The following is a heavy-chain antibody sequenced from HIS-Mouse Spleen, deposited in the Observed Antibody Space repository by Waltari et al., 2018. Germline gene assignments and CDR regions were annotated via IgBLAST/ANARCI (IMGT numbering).Heavy chain of an antibody. V-gene: IGHV4-39*07. CDR1: GGPISSSHYY. J-gene: IGHJ2*01. CDR3: AREIPYSSSWYDWYFDL. CDR2: IYYSGST. D-gene: IGHD6-13*01. Sequence: QLQLQESGPGLVKPSATLSLTCTVSGGPISSSHYYWGWIRQPPGKGLEWIGSIYYSGSTYYNPSLKSRVTISVDTSKNQFSLKLSSVTAADTAVYYCAREIPYSSSWYDWYFDLWGRGTLVTVSS.